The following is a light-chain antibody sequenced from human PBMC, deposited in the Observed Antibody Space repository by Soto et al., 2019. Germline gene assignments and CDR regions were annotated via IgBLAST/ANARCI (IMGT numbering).Light chain of an antibody. V-gene: IGKV3-15*01. J-gene: IGKJ1*01. CDR1: QSVTNN. CDR3: QQYNNWPPWT. Sequence: TQAPATLSVSTGQRATLSCRASQSVTNNLAGYQQKPGQAPRLRIYDASTKATGIPARFSGSGSGTEVTLTFSGLQSEDFAVYYCQQYNNWPPWTFGQGTTVEIK. CDR2: DAS.